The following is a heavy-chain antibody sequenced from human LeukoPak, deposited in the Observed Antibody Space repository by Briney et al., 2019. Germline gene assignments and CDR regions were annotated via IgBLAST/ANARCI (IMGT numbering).Heavy chain of an antibody. Sequence: ASVKVSCKASGYTFTSYGISWVRQAPGQGLEWMGWISAYNGNTNYAQKLQGRVTMTTDTSTSTAYMELRSLRSDDTAVYYCAREPRRGSGSYEYWFDPWGQGTLVTVSS. CDR2: ISAYNGNT. CDR3: AREPRRGSGSYEYWFDP. V-gene: IGHV1-18*01. J-gene: IGHJ5*02. D-gene: IGHD1-26*01. CDR1: GYTFTSYG.